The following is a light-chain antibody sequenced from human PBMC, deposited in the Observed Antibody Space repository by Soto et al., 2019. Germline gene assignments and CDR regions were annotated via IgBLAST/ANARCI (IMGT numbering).Light chain of an antibody. V-gene: IGLV2-8*01. J-gene: IGLJ1*01. Sequence: QSALTQPPSASGSPGQSVTISCTGTSGDVGGYNYVSWYQQHPGKAPKLIIYDVSERPSGVPDRFSGPKSGNTASLTVSGLQAEDEADYYCTSYAGMSNFCVFGTGTKVTVL. CDR1: SGDVGGYNY. CDR2: DVS. CDR3: TSYAGMSNFCV.